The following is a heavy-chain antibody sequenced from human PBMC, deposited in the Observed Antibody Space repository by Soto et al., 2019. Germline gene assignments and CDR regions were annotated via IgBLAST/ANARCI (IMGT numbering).Heavy chain of an antibody. J-gene: IGHJ4*02. CDR1: GFTFSSYA. CDR2: ISGSGGST. CDR3: AKGMFYYDSSEYIDY. Sequence: LRLSCAASGFTFSSYAMSWVRQAPGKGLEWVSAISGSGGSTYYADSVKGRFTISRDNSKNTLYLQMNSLRAEDTAVYYCAKGMFYYDSSEYIDYWGQGTLVTVSS. D-gene: IGHD3-22*01. V-gene: IGHV3-23*01.